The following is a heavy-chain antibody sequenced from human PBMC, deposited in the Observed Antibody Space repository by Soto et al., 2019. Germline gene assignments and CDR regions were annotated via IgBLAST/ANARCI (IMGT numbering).Heavy chain of an antibody. Sequence: QVQLVESGGGVVQPGRSLRLSCAASGFTFSSYAMHWVRQAPGKGLEWVAVISYDGSNKYYADSVKGRFTISRDNSKNTLYLQTNSRRAEDTAGYYCARDKRDLRFLEWSYYFDYWGQGTLVTVSS. CDR3: ARDKRDLRFLEWSYYFDY. V-gene: IGHV3-30-3*01. CDR1: GFTFSSYA. J-gene: IGHJ4*02. D-gene: IGHD3-3*01. CDR2: ISYDGSNK.